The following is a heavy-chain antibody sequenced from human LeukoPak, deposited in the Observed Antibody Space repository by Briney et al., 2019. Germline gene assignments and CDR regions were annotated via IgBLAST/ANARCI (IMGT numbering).Heavy chain of an antibody. J-gene: IGHJ5*02. V-gene: IGHV3-21*01. CDR3: ARGSSNIAARNNYFDP. Sequence: TGGSLRLSCAASGCTFSSSDMNWVRQAPGKGLEWVSSISTSSSYIYYADSVKGRFTVSRDNARKSLYLQMNSLRAEDTAVYYCARGSSNIAARNNYFDPWGQGTLVTVSS. CDR2: ISTSSSYI. D-gene: IGHD6-6*01. CDR1: GCTFSSSD.